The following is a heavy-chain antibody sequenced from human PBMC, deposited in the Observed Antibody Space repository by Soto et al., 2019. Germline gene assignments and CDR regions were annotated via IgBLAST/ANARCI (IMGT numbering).Heavy chain of an antibody. J-gene: IGHJ6*02. Sequence: GASVKVSCKASGYTFTSYYMHWVQQAPGQGLEWMGIINPSGGSTSYAQKFQGRVTMTRDTSTSTVYMELSSLRSEDTAVYYCASDAGTAPYYYGMDVWGQGTTVTVSS. V-gene: IGHV1-46*01. CDR3: ASDAGTAPYYYGMDV. CDR1: GYTFTSYY. D-gene: IGHD6-13*01. CDR2: INPSGGST.